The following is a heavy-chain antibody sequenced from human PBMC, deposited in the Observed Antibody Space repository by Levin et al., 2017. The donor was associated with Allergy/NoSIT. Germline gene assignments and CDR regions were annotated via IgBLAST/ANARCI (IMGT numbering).Heavy chain of an antibody. CDR1: GFTFSSYG. J-gene: IGHJ4*02. CDR3: SGTADY. D-gene: IGHD6-13*01. V-gene: IGHV3-30*03. Sequence: GGSLRLSCAASGFTFSSYGMHWVRQAPGKGLEWVAVISYDGSNKYYADSVKGRFTISRDNSKNTLYLQMNSLRAEDTAVYYCSGTADYWGQGTLVTVSS. CDR2: ISYDGSNK.